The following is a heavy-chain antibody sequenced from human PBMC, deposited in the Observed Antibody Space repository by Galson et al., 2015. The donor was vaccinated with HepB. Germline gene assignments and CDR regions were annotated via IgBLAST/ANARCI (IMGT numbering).Heavy chain of an antibody. CDR3: ARHSGAWYDSSGYYSDAFDI. D-gene: IGHD3-22*01. CDR2: IDPSDSYT. J-gene: IGHJ3*02. Sequence: QSGAEVKKPGESLRISCKGSGYSFTSYWISWVRQMPGKGLEWMGRIDPSDSYTNYSPSFQGHVTISADKSISTAYLQWSSLKASDTAMYYCARHSGAWYDSSGYYSDAFDIWGQGTMVTVSS. V-gene: IGHV5-10-1*01. CDR1: GYSFTSYW.